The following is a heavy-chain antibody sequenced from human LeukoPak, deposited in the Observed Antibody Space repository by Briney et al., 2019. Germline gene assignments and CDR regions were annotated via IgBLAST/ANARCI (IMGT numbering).Heavy chain of an antibody. CDR2: IRYDGTKK. CDR1: GFTLNRSW. V-gene: IGHV3-30*02. D-gene: IGHD5-24*01. CDR3: VKIRDGDPNFLDS. J-gene: IGHJ4*02. Sequence: HSGGSLRLSCAASGFTLNRSWMNWVRQTPGKGLEWLAFIRYDGTKKFYADSVRGRFTISRDNPEYTLYLQMNSLRREDTGIYYCVKIRDGDPNFLDSWGQGTLVTVSS.